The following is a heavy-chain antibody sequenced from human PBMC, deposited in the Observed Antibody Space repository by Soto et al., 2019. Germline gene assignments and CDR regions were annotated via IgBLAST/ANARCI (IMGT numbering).Heavy chain of an antibody. V-gene: IGHV3-23*01. CDR2: ISGSGGST. CDR1: GFTFSSYA. Sequence: EVQLLESGGGLVQPGGSLRLSCAASGFTFSSYAMSWVRQAPGKGLEWVSAISGSGGSTYYADSVKGRFTISRDNSKNTLYLQMNSLRAEDTAVYYCAKDDCSSTSCYLPYFDYWAQGTLVTVSS. J-gene: IGHJ4*02. D-gene: IGHD2-2*01. CDR3: AKDDCSSTSCYLPYFDY.